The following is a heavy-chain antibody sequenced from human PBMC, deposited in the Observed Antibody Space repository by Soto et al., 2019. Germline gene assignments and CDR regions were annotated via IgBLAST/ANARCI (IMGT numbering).Heavy chain of an antibody. J-gene: IGHJ3*02. D-gene: IGHD5-18*01. CDR2: INPSGGST. Sequence: GASVKVSCKASGYTFTGYYMHWVRQAPGQGLEWMGIINPSGGSTSYAQKFQGRVTMTRDTSTSTVYMELSSLRSEDTAVYYCARVFSPDTAMVQAFDIWGQGTMVTVSS. V-gene: IGHV1-46*01. CDR1: GYTFTGYY. CDR3: ARVFSPDTAMVQAFDI.